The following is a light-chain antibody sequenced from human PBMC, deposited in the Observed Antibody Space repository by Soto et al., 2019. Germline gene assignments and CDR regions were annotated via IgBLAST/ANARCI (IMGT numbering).Light chain of an antibody. CDR2: DNN. J-gene: IGLJ2*01. Sequence: QSVLTQPPSVSAAPGQTVTISCSGGSSNIGSNYVSWYQQLPGTAPKLLIYDNNNRPSGIPDRFSGSKSGTSATLGITGLQTGDEADYYCEAWDSSLSAGVFGGGTQLTVL. CDR1: SSNIGSNY. V-gene: IGLV1-51*01. CDR3: EAWDSSLSAGV.